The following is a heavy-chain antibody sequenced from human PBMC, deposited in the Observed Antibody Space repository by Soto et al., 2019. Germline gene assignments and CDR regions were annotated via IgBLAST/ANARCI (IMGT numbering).Heavy chain of an antibody. D-gene: IGHD6-6*01. Sequence: GASVKVSCKASGGTFSSYAISWVRQAPGQGLEWMGGIIPIFGTANYAQKFQGRVTITADESTSTAYMELSSLRSEDTAVYYCARDQIAARFDAGAPDYWGQGTLVTVSS. CDR2: IIPIFGTA. CDR1: GGTFSSYA. V-gene: IGHV1-69*13. CDR3: ARDQIAARFDAGAPDY. J-gene: IGHJ4*02.